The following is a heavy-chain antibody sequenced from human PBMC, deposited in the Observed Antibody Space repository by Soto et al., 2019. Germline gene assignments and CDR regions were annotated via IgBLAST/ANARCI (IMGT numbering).Heavy chain of an antibody. D-gene: IGHD5-12*01. CDR2: IIPIFGTA. CDR3: ARASPMGGSFGYVYYYYGMYV. J-gene: IGHJ6*02. CDR1: GGTFSSYA. Sequence: QVQLVQSGAEVKKPGSSVKVSCKASGGTFSSYAISWVRQAPGQGLEWMGGIIPIFGTANYAQKFQGRVTITADESTSTADMELSSLRSDDTAVYYCARASPMGGSFGYVYYYYGMYVWGQGTTVTV. V-gene: IGHV1-69*01.